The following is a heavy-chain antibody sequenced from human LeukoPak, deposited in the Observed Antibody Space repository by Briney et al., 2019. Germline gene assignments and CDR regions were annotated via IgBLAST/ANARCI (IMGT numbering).Heavy chain of an antibody. CDR3: ARDTFFYHAFDY. CDR1: GFTFSSYE. CDR2: ISSSGSSSGRII. J-gene: IGHJ4*02. V-gene: IGHV3-48*03. Sequence: GGSLRLSCAASGFTFSSYEMNWVRQAPGKGLEGVSYISSSGSSSGRIIDYADSVKGRFTISRDNAKNTLYLQMNSLRAEDTAVYYCARDTFFYHAFDYWGQGTLVTVSS. D-gene: IGHD2/OR15-2a*01.